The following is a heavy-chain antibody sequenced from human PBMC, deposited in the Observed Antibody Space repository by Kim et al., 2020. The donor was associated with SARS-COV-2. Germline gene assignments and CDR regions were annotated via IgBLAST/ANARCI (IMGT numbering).Heavy chain of an antibody. CDR1: GFTFSSYA. V-gene: IGHV3-23*01. J-gene: IGHJ6*02. Sequence: GGSLRLSCAASGFTFSSYAMSWVRQAPGKGLEWVSAISGSGGSTYYADSVKGRFTISRDNSKNTLYLQMNSLRAEDTAVYYCANGAVYFMYQLPVHLRMDVWGQGTTVTVSS. CDR3: ANGAVYFMYQLPVHLRMDV. CDR2: ISGSGGST. D-gene: IGHD2-2*01.